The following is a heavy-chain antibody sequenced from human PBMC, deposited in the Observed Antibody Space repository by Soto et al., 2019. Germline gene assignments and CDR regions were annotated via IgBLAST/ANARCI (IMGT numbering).Heavy chain of an antibody. J-gene: IGHJ4*02. Sequence: QVQLVQSGAEVKKPGSSVKVSCKASGGTFSSYAISWVRQAPGQGLEWMGGIIPIFGTANYAQKFQGRVTITADESTSTAYMVLSSLRSEDTAVYYCARDPHDKYCGGDCYSDYWGQGTLVTVSS. CDR3: ARDPHDKYCGGDCYSDY. D-gene: IGHD2-21*02. CDR1: GGTFSSYA. V-gene: IGHV1-69*01. CDR2: IIPIFGTA.